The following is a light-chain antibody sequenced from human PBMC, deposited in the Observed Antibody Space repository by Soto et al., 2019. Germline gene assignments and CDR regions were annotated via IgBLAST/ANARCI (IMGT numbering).Light chain of an antibody. CDR2: EVN. V-gene: IGLV2-8*01. J-gene: IGLJ1*01. Sequence: QSVLTQPPSASGSPGQSVAISCTGTSSDVGGYNYVSWYQQHPGKAPKLMIYEVNKRPSGVPDRFSGSKSGNTASLTVSCLQTEDEADYYCSSYAGSSNVFGTGTKVTVL. CDR3: SSYAGSSNV. CDR1: SSDVGGYNY.